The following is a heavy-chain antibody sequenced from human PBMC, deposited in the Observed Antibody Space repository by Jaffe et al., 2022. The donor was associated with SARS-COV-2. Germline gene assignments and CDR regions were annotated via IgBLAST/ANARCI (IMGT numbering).Heavy chain of an antibody. V-gene: IGHV3-48*01. D-gene: IGHD4-17*01. CDR3: ARAYDDYGGNGINDY. CDR2: ITSSSSSI. J-gene: IGHJ4*02. CDR1: GFTFSSYS. Sequence: EVQLVESGGGLVQPGGSLRLSCAASGFTFSSYSMNWVRQAQGKGLVWVSYITSSSSSIYYADSVKGRFTISRDNAKNSLYLQMNSLRVEDTAVYYCARAYDDYGGNGINDYWGQGTLVTVSS.